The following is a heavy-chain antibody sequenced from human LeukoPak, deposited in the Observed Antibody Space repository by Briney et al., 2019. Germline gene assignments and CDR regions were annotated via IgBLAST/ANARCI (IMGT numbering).Heavy chain of an antibody. CDR1: GFTFSSYE. CDR3: ARDPSGYYDSSGYYESEHTLNFDY. V-gene: IGHV3-48*03. Sequence: GGSLRLSCAASGFTFSSYEMNWVRQAPGKGLEWFLYISSSGRTINYADSVKGRFTISRDNAKNSLYLQMNSLRAEDTAVYYCARDPSGYYDSSGYYESEHTLNFDYWGQGTLVTVSS. D-gene: IGHD3-22*01. CDR2: ISSSGRTI. J-gene: IGHJ4*02.